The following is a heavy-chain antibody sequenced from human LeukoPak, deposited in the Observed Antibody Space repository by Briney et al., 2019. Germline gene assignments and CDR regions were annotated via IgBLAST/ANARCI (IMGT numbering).Heavy chain of an antibody. Sequence: SETLSLTCTVSGGSISSNHYYWGWIRQPPGKGLEWIGYIYYSGSTYYNPSLKSRVTISVDTSKNQFSLKLSSVTAADTAVYYCARGENWFDPWGQGTLVTVSS. CDR3: ARGENWFDP. J-gene: IGHJ5*02. CDR1: GGSISSNHYY. V-gene: IGHV4-39*07. CDR2: IYYSGST.